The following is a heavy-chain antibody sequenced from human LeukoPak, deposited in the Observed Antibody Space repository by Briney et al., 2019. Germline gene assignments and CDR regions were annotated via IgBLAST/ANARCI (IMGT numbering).Heavy chain of an antibody. CDR1: GFTFNNYN. J-gene: IGHJ6*03. CDR2: STSSGTYI. D-gene: IGHD1-26*01. CDR3: ARDPYSGNYGNYYYYYMDV. V-gene: IGHV3-21*01. Sequence: PGGSLTLSCAASGFTFNNYNMNWVRQAPGRALEWVSSSTSSGTYIFYADSVKGRFTISRDNAKNSLYLQMNSLGPEDTAVYYCARDPYSGNYGNYYYYYMDVWGKGTTVTVSS.